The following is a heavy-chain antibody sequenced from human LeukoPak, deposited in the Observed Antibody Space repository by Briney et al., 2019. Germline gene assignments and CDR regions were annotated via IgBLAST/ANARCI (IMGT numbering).Heavy chain of an antibody. CDR3: ARDRHSGWYVFDY. CDR1: GDSISNYY. V-gene: IGHV4-4*07. CDR2: IYTSGST. D-gene: IGHD6-19*01. J-gene: IGHJ4*02. Sequence: SETLSLTCTVSGDSISNYYWNWIRQPAGKGLEWIGRIYTSGSTNYNPSLKSRVTMSVDTSKNQFSLKLSSVTAADTAVYYCARDRHSGWYVFDYWGQGTLVTVSS.